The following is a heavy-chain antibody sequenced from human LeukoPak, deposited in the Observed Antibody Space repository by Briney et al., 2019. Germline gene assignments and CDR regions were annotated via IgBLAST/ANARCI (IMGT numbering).Heavy chain of an antibody. CDR1: GFTVSSNY. V-gene: IGHV3-53*01. Sequence: PGGSLRLSCAASGFTVSSNYMSWVRQAPGKGLEWVSVIYSGGTTYYADSVKGRFTISRDNAKNSLYLQMNSLRAEDTAVYFCGRSGVPFGADFWGQGTLVTVSS. CDR2: IYSGGTT. CDR3: GRSGVPFGADF. D-gene: IGHD3-10*01. J-gene: IGHJ4*02.